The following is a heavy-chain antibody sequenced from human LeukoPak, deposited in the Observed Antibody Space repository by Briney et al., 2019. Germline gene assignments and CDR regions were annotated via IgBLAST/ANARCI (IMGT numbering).Heavy chain of an antibody. CDR1: GGSISDNDYS. D-gene: IGHD3-10*01. V-gene: IGHV4-39*01. CDR3: ARRYYFVSGSYYPFDF. CDR2: IHYSGTT. Sequence: SETLSLTCNVSGGSISDNDYSWDWIRQPPGKGLEWMGCIHYSGTTYSNPSLKSRISIAVDTSKSQFSLKLRSVTAADTAVYYCARRYYFVSGSYYPFDFWGQGTLVTVSS. J-gene: IGHJ4*02.